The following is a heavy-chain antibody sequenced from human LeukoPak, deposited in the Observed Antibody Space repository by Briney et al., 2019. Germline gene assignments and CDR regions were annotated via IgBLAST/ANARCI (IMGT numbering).Heavy chain of an antibody. CDR2: INPNSGGT. V-gene: IGHV1-2*02. Sequence: ASVKVSCKASGYTFTSYGISWVRQAPGQGLEWMGWINPNSGGTNYAQKFQGRVTMTRDTSISTAYMELSRLRSDDTAVYYCARAGKRDNWFDPWGQGTLVTVS. CDR3: ARAGKRDNWFDP. CDR1: GYTFTSYG. J-gene: IGHJ5*02.